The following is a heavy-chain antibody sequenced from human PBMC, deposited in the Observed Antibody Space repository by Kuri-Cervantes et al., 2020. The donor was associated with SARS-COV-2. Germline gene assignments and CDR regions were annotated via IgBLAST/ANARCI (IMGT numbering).Heavy chain of an antibody. Sequence: SQTLSLTCAVYGGSFSGYYWSWIRQPPGKGLEWIGEINHSGSTNYNPSLKSRVTISVDTSKNQFSLKLGSVTAADTAVYYCATGFYGEYFDYWGQGTLVTVSS. CDR1: GGSFSGYY. D-gene: IGHD4-17*01. J-gene: IGHJ4*02. CDR2: INHSGST. V-gene: IGHV4-34*01. CDR3: ATGFYGEYFDY.